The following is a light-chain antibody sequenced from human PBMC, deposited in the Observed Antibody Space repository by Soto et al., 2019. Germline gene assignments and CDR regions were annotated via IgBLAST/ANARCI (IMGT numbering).Light chain of an antibody. CDR2: NVS. CDR3: QQYNTLNT. V-gene: IGKV3-15*01. Sequence: EIAMTQSPATLSVSPGQRATLSCRASQNVNSNLAWYQQKPGHAPSLLMYNVSTRATGFPARFSGSGSGTEFTLTISSLQSEDSTLYYCQQYNTLNTFGQGTKLEIK. CDR1: QNVNSN. J-gene: IGKJ2*01.